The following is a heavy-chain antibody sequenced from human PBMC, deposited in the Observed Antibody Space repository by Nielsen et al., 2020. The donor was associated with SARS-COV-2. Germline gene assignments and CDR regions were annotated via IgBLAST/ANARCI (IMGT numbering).Heavy chain of an antibody. Sequence: ASVKVSCKTSGYTFNTYGISWVRQAPGQGLEWMGWFSGYNGDTNYAQKFQGRVTMITDTSTSTAYMELRSLRSDDTAVYYCARPITNNYYYYYMDVWGKGTTVTVSS. D-gene: IGHD1-1*01. CDR3: ARPITNNYYYYYMDV. CDR1: GYTFNTYG. V-gene: IGHV1-18*04. J-gene: IGHJ6*03. CDR2: FSGYNGDT.